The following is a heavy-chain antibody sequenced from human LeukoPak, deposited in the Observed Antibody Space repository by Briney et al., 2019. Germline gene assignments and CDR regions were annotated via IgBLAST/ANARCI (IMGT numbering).Heavy chain of an antibody. J-gene: IGHJ5*02. V-gene: IGHV4-39*07. CDR1: GGSISSSSYY. CDR2: IYYSGST. D-gene: IGHD3-16*02. CDR3: ARTDYVWGSYRYPSHWFDP. Sequence: SETLSLTCTVSGGSISSSSYYWGWIRQPPGKGLEWIGSIYYSGSTYYNPSLKSRVTISVDTSKNQFSLKLSSVTAADTAVYYCARTDYVWGSYRYPSHWFDPWGQGTLVTVSS.